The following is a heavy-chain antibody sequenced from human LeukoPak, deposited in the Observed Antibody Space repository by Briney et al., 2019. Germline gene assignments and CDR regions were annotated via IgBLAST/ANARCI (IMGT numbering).Heavy chain of an antibody. J-gene: IGHJ4*02. Sequence: ASVKVSCTASGYTFTGYYIHWVRQAPGQGLEWMGWINPKSGSTNYAQKFQGRVTMTRDTSISTAYMELSRLRSDDTAVYYCATPPYGDYLDYWGQGTLVTVSS. CDR3: ATPPYGDYLDY. CDR2: INPKSGST. D-gene: IGHD4-17*01. V-gene: IGHV1-2*02. CDR1: GYTFTGYY.